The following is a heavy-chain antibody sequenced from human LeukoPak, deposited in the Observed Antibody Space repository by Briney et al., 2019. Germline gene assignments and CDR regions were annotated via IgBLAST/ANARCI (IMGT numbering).Heavy chain of an antibody. CDR2: IIPIFGTA. CDR1: GGTFSSYA. D-gene: IGHD3-16*01. V-gene: IGHV1-69*13. J-gene: IGHJ5*02. Sequence: ASVKVSCKASGGTFSSYAISWVRQAPGQGLEWMGGIIPIFGTANYAQKFQGRVTITADESTSTAYMELSSLRSEDTAVYYCARVLMLTFGGDTIWFDRWGQGTLLTVPS. CDR3: ARVLMLTFGGDTIWFDR.